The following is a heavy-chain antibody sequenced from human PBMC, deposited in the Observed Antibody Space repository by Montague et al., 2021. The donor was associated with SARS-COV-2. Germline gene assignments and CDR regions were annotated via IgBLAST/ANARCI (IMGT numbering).Heavy chain of an antibody. CDR3: AKNGGSGSLVYWYFDL. CDR2: IFWSGAGT. J-gene: IGHJ2*01. Sequence: SLRLSCAASGFPFNTYTMTWVRQAPGKGLEWVSSIFWSGAGTYYADSVQGRFTISRDNSKNTLYLQLHGLRAEDTAVYYCAKNGGSGSLVYWYFDLWGRGTPVAVPS. CDR1: GFPFNTYT. D-gene: IGHD2-8*01. V-gene: IGHV3-23*01.